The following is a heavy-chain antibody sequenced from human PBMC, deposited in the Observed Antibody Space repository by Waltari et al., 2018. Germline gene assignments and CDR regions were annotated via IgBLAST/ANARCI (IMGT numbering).Heavy chain of an antibody. V-gene: IGHV3-23*04. CDR2: ISGSGGST. D-gene: IGHD3-10*01. CDR3: AKAFYGGNSGSYAEYFQH. J-gene: IGHJ1*01. Sequence: EVQLVESGGGLVQPGGSLRLSCAASGFTFSSYAMSWVRQAPGKGLEWVSAISGSGGSTDYADSGKGRVTISRDNSKNTLYRQMNSLRAEDTAVYYCAKAFYGGNSGSYAEYFQHWGQGTLVTVSS. CDR1: GFTFSSYA.